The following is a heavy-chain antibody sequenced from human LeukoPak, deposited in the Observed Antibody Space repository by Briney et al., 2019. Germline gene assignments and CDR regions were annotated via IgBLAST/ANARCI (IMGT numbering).Heavy chain of an antibody. CDR3: AKDGPGYSTYDLDY. D-gene: IGHD5-12*01. V-gene: IGHV3-30*18. J-gene: IGHJ4*02. Sequence: PGGSLRLSCAASGITFSNYGMHWVRQAPGKGLEWVAVILYDGSHKYYADSVKGRFTISRDTSKNTLYLQMNSLRAEDTAVYYCAKDGPGYSTYDLDYWGQGTLVIVPS. CDR1: GITFSNYG. CDR2: ILYDGSHK.